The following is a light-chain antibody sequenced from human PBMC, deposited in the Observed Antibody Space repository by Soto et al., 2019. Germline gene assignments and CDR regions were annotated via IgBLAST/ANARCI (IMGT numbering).Light chain of an antibody. V-gene: IGLV1-40*01. CDR2: GSS. J-gene: IGLJ2*01. CDR3: QSYDSSLSGYVV. CDR1: SSNIGAGYE. Sequence: QLVLTQPPSVSGAPGQGVTISCTGSSSNIGAGYEVHWYQQLPGTAPKLLIYGSSKRPSGVPDRFSGSKSGTSASLAITGLQAEDEADYYCQSYDSSLSGYVVFGGGTKLTVL.